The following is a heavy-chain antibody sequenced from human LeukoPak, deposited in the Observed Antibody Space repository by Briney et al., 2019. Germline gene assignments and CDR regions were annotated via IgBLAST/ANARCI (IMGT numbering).Heavy chain of an antibody. CDR3: ARDNDNYYDSLTDY. V-gene: IGHV1-18*01. CDR1: GYTFTSYG. J-gene: IGHJ4*02. CDR2: ISAYNDNT. D-gene: IGHD3-22*01. Sequence: ASVKVSCTASGYTFTSYGISWVRQAPGQGLEGIGWISAYNDNTNYAQKLQGRVTMTTDTTTTTAYMELRSLGSDDTAVYYCARDNDNYYDSLTDYWGQGTLVTVSS.